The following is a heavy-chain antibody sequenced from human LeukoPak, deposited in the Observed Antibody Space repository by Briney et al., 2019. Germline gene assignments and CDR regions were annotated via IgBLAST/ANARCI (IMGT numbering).Heavy chain of an antibody. CDR1: GFTFDDYA. J-gene: IGHJ4*02. CDR2: ISGDGGST. D-gene: IGHD2-15*01. Sequence: GGSLRLSCAASGFTFDDYAMHWVRQAPGKGLEWVSLISGDGGSTYYADSVKGRFTISRDNSKNTLYLQMNSLRAEDTAVFYCAKRHCSGGSCYGIDYWGQGTLVAVSS. V-gene: IGHV3-43*02. CDR3: AKRHCSGGSCYGIDY.